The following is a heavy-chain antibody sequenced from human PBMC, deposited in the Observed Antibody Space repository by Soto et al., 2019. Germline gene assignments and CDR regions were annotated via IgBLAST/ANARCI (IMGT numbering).Heavy chain of an antibody. CDR1: GHTLTELS. J-gene: IGHJ4*02. CDR2: FDPEDGET. Sequence: QVQVVQSGAEVKKPGASVRVSCKVSGHTLTELSMHWVRQAPGKGLEWMGGFDPEDGETIYAQKFQGRVTLTEDTSTGTAYIELSSLRSEDTALYFCAAGGTKWLHSPFDYWGQGTLITVSS. CDR3: AAGGTKWLHSPFDY. V-gene: IGHV1-24*01. D-gene: IGHD1-1*01.